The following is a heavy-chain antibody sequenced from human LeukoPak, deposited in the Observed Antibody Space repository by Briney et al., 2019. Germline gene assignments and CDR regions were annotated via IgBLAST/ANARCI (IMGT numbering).Heavy chain of an antibody. Sequence: PGGSLRLSCAASGFTFSSYAMSWVRQAPGKGLEWVSAICDSGGSTYYADSVKGRFTISRDNSKNTLYLQMNSLSAEDTAVYYCAKDKAMVRGVIRPHDYWGQGTLVTVSP. CDR2: ICDSGGST. CDR1: GFTFSSYA. V-gene: IGHV3-23*01. D-gene: IGHD3-10*01. J-gene: IGHJ4*02. CDR3: AKDKAMVRGVIRPHDY.